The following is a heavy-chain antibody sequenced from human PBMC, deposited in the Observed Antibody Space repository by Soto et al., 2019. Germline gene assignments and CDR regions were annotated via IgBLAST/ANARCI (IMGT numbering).Heavy chain of an antibody. CDR2: INTGNGYT. CDR3: XXXXXXXXXXXXXSYDMDV. Sequence: QVQLVQSGAEVKKPGASVKVSCKASGYTFATYAIHWVRQAPGQRLEWMGWINTGNGYTEYSQNFRGRVTITRDTSXXXXXXXXXXXXXXXXXXXXXXXXXXXXXXXXXXSYDMDVWGQGTTVTVAS. V-gene: IGHV1-3*04. CDR1: GYTFATYA. J-gene: IGHJ6*02.